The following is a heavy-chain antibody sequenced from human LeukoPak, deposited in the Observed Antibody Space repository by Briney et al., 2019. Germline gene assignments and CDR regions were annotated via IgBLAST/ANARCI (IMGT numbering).Heavy chain of an antibody. CDR2: INPNSGGT. J-gene: IGHJ5*02. V-gene: IGHV1-2*02. CDR1: GYTFTGYY. Sequence: GASVKVSCKASGYTFTGYYMHWVRQAPGQGLEWMGWINPNSGGTNYAQKFQGRVTMTRDTSISTAYMELSRLRSDDTAVYYCARDLVTFGSQASRFDPWGQGTLVTVSS. CDR3: ARDLVTFGSQASRFDP. D-gene: IGHD2-21*02.